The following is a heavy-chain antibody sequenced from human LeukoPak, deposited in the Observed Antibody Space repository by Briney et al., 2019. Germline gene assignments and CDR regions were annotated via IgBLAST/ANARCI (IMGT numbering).Heavy chain of an antibody. J-gene: IGHJ4*02. CDR2: IKYDGSEK. CDR3: ARVRGVRPWD. D-gene: IGHD3-10*01. CDR1: GFTFSSYW. V-gene: IGHV3-7*01. Sequence: GGSLRLSCAASGFTFSSYWMSWARQAPGKGLEWVANIKYDGSEKNYVDSVKGRFTISRDNAKNSLYLQVNSLRAEDTAVYYCARVRGVRPWDWGQGTLVTVSS.